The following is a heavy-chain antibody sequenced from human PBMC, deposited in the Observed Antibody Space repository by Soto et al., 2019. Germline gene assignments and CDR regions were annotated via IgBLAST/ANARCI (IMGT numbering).Heavy chain of an antibody. V-gene: IGHV3-48*02. CDR3: ARDGPSYDILTGYYDY. J-gene: IGHJ4*02. D-gene: IGHD3-9*01. CDR1: GFTFSSYS. CDR2: ISSSSSTI. Sequence: EVQLVESGGGLVQPGGSLRLSCAASGFTFSSYSMNWVRQAPGKGLEWVSYISSSSSTIYYADSVKGRFTISRDNAKNSLYLQMNSLRDEDTAVYYCARDGPSYDILTGYYDYWGQGTLVTVSS.